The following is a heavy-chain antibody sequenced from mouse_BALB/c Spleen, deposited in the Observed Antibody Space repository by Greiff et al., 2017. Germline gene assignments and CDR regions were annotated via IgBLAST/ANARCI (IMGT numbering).Heavy chain of an antibody. V-gene: IGHV2-2*02. CDR1: GFSLTSYG. CDR2: IWSGGST. CDR3: ARNKGGNYGYFDV. D-gene: IGHD1-1*02. Sequence: QVQLKQSGPGLVQPSQSLSITCTVSGFSLTSYGVHWVRQSPGKGLEWLGVIWSGGSTDYNAAFISRLSISKDNSKSQVFFKMNSLQANDTAIYYCARNKGGNYGYFDVWGAGTTVTVSS. J-gene: IGHJ1*01.